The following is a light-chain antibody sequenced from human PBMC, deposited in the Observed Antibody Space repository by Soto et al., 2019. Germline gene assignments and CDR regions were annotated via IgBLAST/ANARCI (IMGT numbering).Light chain of an antibody. CDR2: GAS. V-gene: IGKV3-20*01. J-gene: IGKJ4*01. CDR1: QSVSTNY. CDR3: QQYDSSPLT. Sequence: NVLTQSPGTLSLSPGERATLSCRASQSVSTNYLAWYQRKPGQTPRLLIYGASRRATGTPDRFSGSGSGSGTDFTLTISRLEPEDFAVYYCQQYDSSPLTFGGGTKVEI.